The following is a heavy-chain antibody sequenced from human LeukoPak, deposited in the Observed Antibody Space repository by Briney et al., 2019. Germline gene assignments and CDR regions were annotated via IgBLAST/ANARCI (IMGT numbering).Heavy chain of an antibody. J-gene: IGHJ6*03. V-gene: IGHV1-18*01. D-gene: IGHD2-2*01. CDR3: ARPRPAVDVVVPAAYYYYMDV. CDR2: ISAYNGNT. Sequence: ASVKVSCKASGYTFTSYGISWVRQAPGQGLEWMGWISAYNGNTNYAQKLQGRVTMTTDTSTSTAYMELRSLRSDDTAVYYCARPRPAVDVVVPAAYYYYMDVWGKGTTATVSS. CDR1: GYTFTSYG.